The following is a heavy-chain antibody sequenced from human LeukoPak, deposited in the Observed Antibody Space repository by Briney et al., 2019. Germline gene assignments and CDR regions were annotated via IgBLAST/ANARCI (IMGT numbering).Heavy chain of an antibody. V-gene: IGHV3-72*01. Sequence: PGGSLRLSCAASGFSFSDNFMDWVRQAPGKGLEWVGRIRKKDKSYTTQYAPSVEGRFTISRDDSKSSLYLQMNSLKAEDTAVYYCSRDGSSSDWSAFDIWGQGTMVTVSS. CDR3: SRDGSSSDWSAFDI. D-gene: IGHD6-25*01. CDR1: GFSFSDNF. J-gene: IGHJ3*02. CDR2: IRKKDKSYTT.